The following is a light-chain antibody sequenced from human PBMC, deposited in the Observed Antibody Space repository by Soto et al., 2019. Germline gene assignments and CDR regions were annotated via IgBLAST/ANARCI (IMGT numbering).Light chain of an antibody. J-gene: IGLJ2*01. CDR3: ETWDSNTFVV. CDR2: VERSGSY. CDR1: SGHSSYT. Sequence: QSVLTQSSSASASLGSSVKLTCTLSSGHSSYTIAWHHQQPGKAPRYLMKVERSGSYNKGSGVPDRFSGSSSGADRYLTISNLQSEDEADYYCETWDSNTFVVFGGGTKLTVL. V-gene: IGLV4-60*03.